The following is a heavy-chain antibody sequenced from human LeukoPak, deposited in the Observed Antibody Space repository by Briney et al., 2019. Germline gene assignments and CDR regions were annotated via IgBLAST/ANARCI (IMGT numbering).Heavy chain of an antibody. CDR1: GGSISSGDYY. CDR3: ARDPLRGSGFDY. CDR2: IYYSGST. Sequence: SETLSLTCTVSGGSISSGDYYWSWIRQPPGKGLEWIGYIYYSGSTYYNPSLKSRVTISVDTSKNQFSLKLSSVTAADTAVYYCARDPLRGSGFDYWGQGTLVTVSS. V-gene: IGHV4-30-4*02. D-gene: IGHD6-19*01. J-gene: IGHJ4*02.